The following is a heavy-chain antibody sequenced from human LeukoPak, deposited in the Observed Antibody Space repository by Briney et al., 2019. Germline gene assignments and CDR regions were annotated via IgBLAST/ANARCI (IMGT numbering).Heavy chain of an antibody. CDR2: IYHSGST. CDR3: ARGEVWFDP. CDR1: GGSISSGGYY. Sequence: SETLSLTCTVSGGSISSGGYYWSWIRQPPGKGLEWIGYIYHSGSTYYNPSLKSRVTISVDRSKNQYSLKLSSVTAADTAVHYCARGEVWFDPWGQGTLVTVSS. J-gene: IGHJ5*02. V-gene: IGHV4-30-2*01.